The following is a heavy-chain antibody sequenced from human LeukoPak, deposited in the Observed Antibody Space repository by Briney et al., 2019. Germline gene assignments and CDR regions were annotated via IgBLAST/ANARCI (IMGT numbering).Heavy chain of an antibody. V-gene: IGHV3-30*04. D-gene: IGHD3-10*01. CDR1: GFAFSSSA. J-gene: IGHJ4*02. CDR2: ISYDGITE. Sequence: GGSLRLSCEASGFAFSSSAMHWVRQAPGKGLEWVSLISYDGITEDYSDSVKGRFTISRDNAKNSLYLQMNSLRVEDTAVYYCAKLAKYFYGSETYYFFEHWGQGTPVTASS. CDR3: AKLAKYFYGSETYYFFEH.